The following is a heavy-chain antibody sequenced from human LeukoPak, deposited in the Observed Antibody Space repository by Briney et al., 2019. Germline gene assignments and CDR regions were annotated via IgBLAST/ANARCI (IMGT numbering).Heavy chain of an antibody. CDR3: ARPLGNTAMKAYDYYYYGRDV. CDR2: MNPNSGNT. D-gene: IGHD5-18*01. CDR1: GYTFTSYD. Sequence: ASVKVSCKASGYTFTSYDINWVRQATGQGLEWMGWMNPNSGNTGYAQKFQGRVTMTRNTSISTAYMELSSLRSEDTAVYYCARPLGNTAMKAYDYYYYGRDVGAKGPPVTVSS. J-gene: IGHJ6*04. V-gene: IGHV1-8*01.